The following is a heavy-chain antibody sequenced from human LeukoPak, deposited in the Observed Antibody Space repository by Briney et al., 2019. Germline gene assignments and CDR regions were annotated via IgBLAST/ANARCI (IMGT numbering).Heavy chain of an antibody. CDR1: GFTFGDYA. J-gene: IGHJ4*02. Sequence: GGSLRLSCTASGFTFGDYAMSWVRQAPGKGLEWVGFIRSKAYGGTTEYAASVKGRFTISRDDSKSIAYLQMNSLRAEDTAVYYCARDRSTVTTWVDYWGQGTLVTVSS. CDR2: IRSKAYGGTT. V-gene: IGHV3-49*04. CDR3: ARDRSTVTTWVDY. D-gene: IGHD4-17*01.